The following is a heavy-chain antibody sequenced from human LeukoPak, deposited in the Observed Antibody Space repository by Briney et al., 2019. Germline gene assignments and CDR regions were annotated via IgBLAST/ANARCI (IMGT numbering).Heavy chain of an antibody. D-gene: IGHD1-26*01. CDR3: ARAGLGASGSSARPNWFDP. Sequence: ASVTVSFKASGYTFTVYYMHWVRQAPGQGLEWMGWINPNSGGTNYAQKFQGRVTMTRDASISTAYMELYSLRSDDTAVYYCARAGLGASGSSARPNWFDPWGQGTLVTVSS. CDR1: GYTFTVYY. J-gene: IGHJ5*02. V-gene: IGHV1-2*02. CDR2: INPNSGGT.